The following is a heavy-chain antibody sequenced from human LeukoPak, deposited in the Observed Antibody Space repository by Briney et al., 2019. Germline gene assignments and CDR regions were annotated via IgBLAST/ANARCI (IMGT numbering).Heavy chain of an antibody. CDR1: GGTFSSYA. Sequence: GASVKVSCKASGGTFSSYAISWVRQAPGQGLEWMGGFIPIFGTANYAQKFQGRVTITADESTSTAYMELSSLRSEDTAVYYCARDTGAARPFDYWGQGTLVTVSS. D-gene: IGHD6-6*01. V-gene: IGHV1-69*13. J-gene: IGHJ4*02. CDR2: FIPIFGTA. CDR3: ARDTGAARPFDY.